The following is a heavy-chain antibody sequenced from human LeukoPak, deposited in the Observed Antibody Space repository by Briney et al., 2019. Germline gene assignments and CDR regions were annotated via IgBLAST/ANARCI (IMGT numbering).Heavy chain of an antibody. CDR2: IYPRDGST. D-gene: IGHD6-13*01. CDR3: TTDLFATIAAADY. V-gene: IGHV1-46*01. Sequence: ASVKVSCKASGYTFTSNYIHWVRQAPGQGLEWMGMIYPRDGSTSYAQKFQGRVTVTRDTSTSTVHMELSSLKTEDTAVYYCTTDLFATIAAADYWGQGTLVTVSS. CDR1: GYTFTSNY. J-gene: IGHJ4*02.